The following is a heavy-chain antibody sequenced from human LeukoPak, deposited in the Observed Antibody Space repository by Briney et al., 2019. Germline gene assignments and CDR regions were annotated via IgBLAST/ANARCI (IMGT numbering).Heavy chain of an antibody. J-gene: IGHJ4*02. D-gene: IGHD2-15*01. CDR2: ISPSGGST. CDR1: GVTFNNYA. Sequence: GGSLRLSCAASGVTFNNYAMSWVRQAPGKGLEWVSSISPSGGSTHYADSAKGRVTIYRDNSKTTLYLQMNRLRAEDTAVYYCPKRGHYCSGGSFSQTLYYFDYWGEGTLVTVSS. V-gene: IGHV3-23*01. CDR3: PKRGHYCSGGSFSQTLYYFDY.